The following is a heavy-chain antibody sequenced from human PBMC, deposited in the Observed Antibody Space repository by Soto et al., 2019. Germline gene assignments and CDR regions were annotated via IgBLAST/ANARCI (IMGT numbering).Heavy chain of an antibody. J-gene: IGHJ5*02. Sequence: HPGGSLRLSCAASGFTFSSYSMNWVRQAPGKGLEWVSYISSSSSTIYYADSVKGRFTISRDNAKNSLYLQMNSLRDEDTAVYYCARDTRIQLWLRVDQNWFDPWGQGTLVTVSS. CDR3: ARDTRIQLWLRVDQNWFDP. CDR1: GFTFSSYS. V-gene: IGHV3-48*02. CDR2: ISSSSSTI. D-gene: IGHD5-18*01.